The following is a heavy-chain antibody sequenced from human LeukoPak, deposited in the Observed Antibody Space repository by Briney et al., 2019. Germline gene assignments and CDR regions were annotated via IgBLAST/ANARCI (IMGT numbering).Heavy chain of an antibody. V-gene: IGHV3-7*03. D-gene: IGHD2-8*01. Sequence: GGSLRLSCAASGFTFTNYWMSWVRQAPGKGLELVANIKQDRSVKYYVDSVKGRFTIPRDNAKNSLYLQMNSLRAEDTAVYYCAKDLRPYAEHGGFDYWGQGTLVTVSS. J-gene: IGHJ4*02. CDR3: AKDLRPYAEHGGFDY. CDR2: IKQDRSVK. CDR1: GFTFTNYW.